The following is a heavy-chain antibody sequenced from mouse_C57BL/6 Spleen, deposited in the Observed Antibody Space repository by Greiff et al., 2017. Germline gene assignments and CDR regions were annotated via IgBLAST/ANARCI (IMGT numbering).Heavy chain of an antibody. V-gene: IGHV1-53*01. CDR1: GYTFTSYW. CDR2: INPGNGGT. Sequence: VQLQQPGTELMTPGASVKLSCKASGYTFTSYWMHWVKRRPGQGLEWIGNINPGNGGTNYNEKFKSKAMLTVDKSSSTAYMQLSSLTSEDFAVYYCAGRGYSTYAMDYWGQGTSVTVSS. D-gene: IGHD2-5*01. J-gene: IGHJ4*01. CDR3: AGRGYSTYAMDY.